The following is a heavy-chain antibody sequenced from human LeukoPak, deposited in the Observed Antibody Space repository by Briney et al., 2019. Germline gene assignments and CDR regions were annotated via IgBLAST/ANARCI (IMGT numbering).Heavy chain of an antibody. CDR1: QLGFSVYW. V-gene: IGHV3-7*01. CDR3: ARASAPGTVDY. CDR2: INEAGTEE. Sequence: GGSLRLSCAASQLGFSVYWMSWVRQAPGKGLEWVANINEAGTEEFYVDSVEGRFTISRDNRKKLLYLQMNSLRVDDTAIYYCARASAPGTVDYWGQGTLVTVSS. J-gene: IGHJ4*02.